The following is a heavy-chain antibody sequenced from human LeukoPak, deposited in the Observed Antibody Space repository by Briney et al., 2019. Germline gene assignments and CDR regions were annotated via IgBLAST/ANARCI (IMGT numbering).Heavy chain of an antibody. CDR1: GFTFSSYG. CDR2: IWYDGSNK. D-gene: IGHD1-26*01. CDR3: ARAARWELPFDY. Sequence: GGSLRLSCAASGFTFSSYGMHWVRQAPGKGLEWVAVIWYDGSNKYYADSVKGRFTISRDNSKNTLYLQMNSLRAEDTAVYYCARAARWELPFDYWGQGTLVTVSS. V-gene: IGHV3-33*01. J-gene: IGHJ4*02.